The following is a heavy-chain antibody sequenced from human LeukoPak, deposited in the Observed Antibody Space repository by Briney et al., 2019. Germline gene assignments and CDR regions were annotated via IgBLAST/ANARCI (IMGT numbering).Heavy chain of an antibody. CDR3: ARDGSGDGDSPDY. V-gene: IGHV3-21*01. CDR2: IRSSSSYI. D-gene: IGHD4-17*01. CDR1: GFTFSDYT. Sequence: SGGSLRLSCAASGFTFSDYTMNWVRQAPGKGLEWVSSIRSSSSYIYYADSVKGRFTISRDNAKNSFYLQMNSLRAEDTAVYYCARDGSGDGDSPDYWGQGTLVAVSS. J-gene: IGHJ4*02.